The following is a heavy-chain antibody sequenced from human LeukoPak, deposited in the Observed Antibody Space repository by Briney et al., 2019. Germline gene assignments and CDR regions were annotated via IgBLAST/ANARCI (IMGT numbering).Heavy chain of an antibody. CDR1: GGTLSSYA. J-gene: IGHJ4*02. V-gene: IGHV1-69*13. D-gene: IGHD5-24*01. CDR3: ARSRWLQLPYFDY. CDR2: IIPIFGTA. Sequence: SVEVSCKASGGTLSSYAISWVRQAPGQGLEWMGGIIPIFGTANYAQKFQGRVTITADESTSTAYMELSSLRSEDTAVYYCARSRWLQLPYFDYWGQGTLVTVSS.